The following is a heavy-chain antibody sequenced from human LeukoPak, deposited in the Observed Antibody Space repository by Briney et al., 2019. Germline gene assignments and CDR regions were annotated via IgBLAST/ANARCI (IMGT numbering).Heavy chain of an antibody. Sequence: SETLSLTCTVSGGSISSYYWSWIRQPPGKGLEYIGYIYYSGSTNYNPSLKSRVTMSVDTSKNQFSLNLSSVTAADTAVYYCARVGCSSTRCHEPWGQGTLVTVSS. J-gene: IGHJ5*02. CDR2: IYYSGST. D-gene: IGHD2-2*01. CDR1: GGSISSYY. CDR3: ARVGCSSTRCHEP. V-gene: IGHV4-59*01.